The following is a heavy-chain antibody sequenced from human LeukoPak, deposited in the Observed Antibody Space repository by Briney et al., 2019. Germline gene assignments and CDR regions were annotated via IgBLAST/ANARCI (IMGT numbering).Heavy chain of an antibody. CDR2: IYYSGST. J-gene: IGHJ4*02. D-gene: IGHD3-3*01. CDR1: GGSISSSSYY. V-gene: IGHV4-39*07. CDR3: ARASGAIYFWSGYYSNYFDY. Sequence: SETLSLTCTVSGGSISSSSYYWGWIRQPPGKGLEWIGSIYYSGSTYYNPSLKSRVTISVDTSKNQFSLKLSSMTAADTAVYYCARASGAIYFWSGYYSNYFDYWGQGTLVTVSS.